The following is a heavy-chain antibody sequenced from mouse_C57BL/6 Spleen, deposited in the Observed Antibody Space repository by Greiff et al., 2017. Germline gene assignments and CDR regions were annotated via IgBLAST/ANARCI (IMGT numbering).Heavy chain of an antibody. Sequence: DVKLVESGGGLVKPGGSLKLSCAASGFTFSDSGMHWVRQAPEKVLEWVAYISSGSSTIYYADTVKGRFTISRDNAKNTLFLQMTSLRSEDTAMYYCARSYYYGRSSYFDYWCQGTTLTDAS. CDR1: GFTFSDSG. CDR2: ISSGSSTI. D-gene: IGHD1-1*01. V-gene: IGHV5-17*01. J-gene: IGHJ2*01. CDR3: ARSYYYGRSSYFDY.